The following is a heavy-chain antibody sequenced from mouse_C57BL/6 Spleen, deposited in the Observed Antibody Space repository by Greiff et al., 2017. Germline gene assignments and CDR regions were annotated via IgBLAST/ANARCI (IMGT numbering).Heavy chain of an antibody. CDR3: ARSDDYDPY. V-gene: IGHV1-69*01. Sequence: QVQLQQPGAELVMPGASVKLSCKASGYTFTSYWMHWVKQRPGQGLEWIGEIDPSDSYTNYNQKFKGKSTLTVDKSSSTAYMQLSSLTSEDSAVYYCARSDDYDPYWGQGTLVTVSA. D-gene: IGHD2-4*01. CDR2: IDPSDSYT. CDR1: GYTFTSYW. J-gene: IGHJ3*01.